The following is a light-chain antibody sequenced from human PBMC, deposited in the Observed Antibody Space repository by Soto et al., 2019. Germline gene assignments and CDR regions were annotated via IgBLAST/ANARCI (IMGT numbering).Light chain of an antibody. V-gene: IGLV6-57*04. CDR3: QSYHSGNVV. CDR1: SGSIASNY. CDR2: EDN. Sequence: FMLTQPHSVSESPGKTVTISCTRSSGSIASNYVQWYQQRPGSAPTPVIYEDNERPSGVPDRFSGSIDSSSNSASLTISGLKTDDEADYYCQSYHSGNVVFGGGTKVTVL. J-gene: IGLJ2*01.